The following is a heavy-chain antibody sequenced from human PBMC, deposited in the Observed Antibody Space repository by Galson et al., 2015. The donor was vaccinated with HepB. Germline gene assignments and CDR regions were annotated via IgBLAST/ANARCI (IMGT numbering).Heavy chain of an antibody. J-gene: IGHJ4*02. Sequence: SLRLSCAASGFTFSNYAMTWVRQAPGKGLEWVSAISGSGGSTHYADSVKGRFTISRDNSKNTLYLQMNSLRAEDTAVYYCAKDRGFGELSRYYFDYWGQGTLVTVSS. CDR2: ISGSGGST. V-gene: IGHV3-23*01. D-gene: IGHD3-10*01. CDR1: GFTFSNYA. CDR3: AKDRGFGELSRYYFDY.